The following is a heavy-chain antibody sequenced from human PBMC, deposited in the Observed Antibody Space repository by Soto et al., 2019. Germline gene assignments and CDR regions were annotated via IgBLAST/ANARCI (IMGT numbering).Heavy chain of an antibody. CDR1: GFTFDDYA. J-gene: IGHJ4*02. Sequence: EVQLVESGGGLVQPGRSLRLSCAASGFTFDDYAMHWVRQAPGKGLEWVSGISWNSGSIGYADYVKGRFTISRDNAKNSLYLQTNSLRAEATALYYCAKVRDYGDYNYFDYWGQVTLVTVSS. D-gene: IGHD4-17*01. V-gene: IGHV3-9*01. CDR3: AKVRDYGDYNYFDY. CDR2: ISWNSGSI.